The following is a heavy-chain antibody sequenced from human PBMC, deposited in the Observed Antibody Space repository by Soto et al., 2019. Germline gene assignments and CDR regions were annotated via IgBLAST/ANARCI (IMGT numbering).Heavy chain of an antibody. J-gene: IGHJ6*02. CDR2: IYHSGST. V-gene: IGHV4-4*02. CDR3: ARVSGSYYYGMDV. D-gene: IGHD1-26*01. CDR1: GGSISRINW. Sequence: QVQLRESGPGLVKPSGTLSLTCAVSGGSISRINWWSWVRQPPGKGLEWIGEIYHSGSTNYNPSLKSRVTISVDKTKNQFSLKLSSVTAADTAVYYCARVSGSYYYGMDVWGQGTTVTVSS.